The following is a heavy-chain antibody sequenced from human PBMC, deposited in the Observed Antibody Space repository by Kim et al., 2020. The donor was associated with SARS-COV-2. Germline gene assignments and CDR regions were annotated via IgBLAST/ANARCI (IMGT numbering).Heavy chain of an antibody. CDR3: ARGPYSSTWYGPRNWFDP. D-gene: IGHD6-13*01. V-gene: IGHV4-34*01. Sequence: LKSRVTISVDTSKNQFSLKLSSGTAADTAVYYCARGPYSSTWYGPRNWFDPWGQGTLVTVSS. J-gene: IGHJ5*02.